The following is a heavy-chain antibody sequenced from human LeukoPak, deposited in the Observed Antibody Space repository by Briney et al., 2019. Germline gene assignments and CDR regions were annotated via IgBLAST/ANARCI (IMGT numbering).Heavy chain of an antibody. CDR1: GGSISSYC. Sequence: SETLSLTRTVSGGSISSYCWSWIRQPAGKGLEWIGRIYTNGNTKYNPSLKSRVTMSVDTSKNQFSLKLSSVTAADTAVYYCATRDDYAEAPFDYWGQGTPVTVSS. D-gene: IGHD4-17*01. CDR3: ATRDDYAEAPFDY. CDR2: IYTNGNT. J-gene: IGHJ4*02. V-gene: IGHV4-4*07.